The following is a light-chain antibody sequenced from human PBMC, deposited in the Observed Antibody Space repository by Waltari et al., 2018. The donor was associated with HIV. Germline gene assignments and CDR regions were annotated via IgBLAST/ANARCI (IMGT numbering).Light chain of an antibody. CDR2: EVI. CDR3: DQNAGGNKVV. CDR1: SSDVGGYNY. J-gene: IGLJ2*01. Sequence: QSALTQPPSASGSPGQSVTISCTGTSSDVGGYNYVSWYQQHPGNAPKPIMYEVIGQPAGVPDRVSGSEAGQTACRTVAGLQAAGGADYDCDQNAGGNKVVVGGGAKLSVV. V-gene: IGLV2-8*01.